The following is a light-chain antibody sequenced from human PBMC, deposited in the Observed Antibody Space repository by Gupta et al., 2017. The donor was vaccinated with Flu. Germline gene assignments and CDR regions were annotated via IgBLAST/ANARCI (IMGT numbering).Light chain of an antibody. CDR1: QGISSY. J-gene: IGKJ5*01. CDR3: QQLNSYPLT. Sequence: TELTHSPSFLSASVGDRVTISSRASQGISSYLAWYQQKPGKAPKLLIYAASTLQSGVPSRFSGSGSGTDFTLTISSLQPEDFATYYCQQLNSYPLTFGQGTRMEIK. CDR2: AAS. V-gene: IGKV1-9*01.